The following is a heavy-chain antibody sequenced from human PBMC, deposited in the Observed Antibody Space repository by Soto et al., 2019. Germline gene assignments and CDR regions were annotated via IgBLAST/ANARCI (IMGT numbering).Heavy chain of an antibody. CDR3: AKDKQTVAGTFTVAFDY. V-gene: IGHV3-30*18. D-gene: IGHD6-19*01. CDR1: GFTFSSYG. CDR2: ISYDGSNK. J-gene: IGHJ4*02. Sequence: QVQLVESGGGVVQPGRSLRLSCAASGFTFSSYGMHWVRQAPGKGLEWVAVISYDGSNKYYADSVKGRFTISRDNSNNTLYLQMNSLRAEDTAVYYCAKDKQTVAGTFTVAFDYWGQGTLVTVSS.